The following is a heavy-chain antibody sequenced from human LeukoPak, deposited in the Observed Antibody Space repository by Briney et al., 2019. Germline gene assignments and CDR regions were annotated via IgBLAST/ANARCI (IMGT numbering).Heavy chain of an antibody. J-gene: IGHJ4*02. V-gene: IGHV1-8*01. Sequence: EWMGWMNPNSGNTGYAQKFQGRVTMTRNTSISTAYMELSSLRSKDTAVYYCARELGIFDYWGQGTLVTVSS. CDR3: ARELGIFDY. CDR2: MNPNSGNT. D-gene: IGHD1-26*01.